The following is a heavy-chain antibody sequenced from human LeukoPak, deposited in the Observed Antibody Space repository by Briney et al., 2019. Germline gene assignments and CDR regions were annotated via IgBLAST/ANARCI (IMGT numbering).Heavy chain of an antibody. CDR2: MNPNSGNT. CDR3: ARTAYCGGDCYSDWFDP. D-gene: IGHD2-21*02. CDR1: GYTFTSYD. V-gene: IGHV1-8*01. Sequence: ASVKVSCKASGYTFTSYDINWVRQATGQGLEWMGWMNPNSGNTGYAQKFQGRVTMTRNTSISTAYMELSSLRSEDTAVCYCARTAYCGGDCYSDWFDPWGQGTLVTVSS. J-gene: IGHJ5*02.